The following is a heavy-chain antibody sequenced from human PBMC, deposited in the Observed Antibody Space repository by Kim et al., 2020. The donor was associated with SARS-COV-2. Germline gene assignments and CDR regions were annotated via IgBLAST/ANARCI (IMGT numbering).Heavy chain of an antibody. Sequence: SETLSLTCTVSGGSISSYYWSWIRQPPGKGLEWIGYIYYSGSTNYNPSLKSRVPISVDTSKNQFSLRLSSVTAADTAVYYCARAGIYYDSSGYYPHFRNEPFDIGGRGTIVTVSS. V-gene: IGHV4-59*01. J-gene: IGHJ3*02. D-gene: IGHD3-22*01. CDR3: ARAGIYYDSSGYYPHFRNEPFDI. CDR1: GGSISSYY. CDR2: IYYSGST.